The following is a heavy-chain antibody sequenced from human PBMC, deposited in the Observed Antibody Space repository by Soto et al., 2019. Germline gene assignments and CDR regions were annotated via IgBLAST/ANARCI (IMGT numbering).Heavy chain of an antibody. CDR3: ARDRTDSGYYTNWLDP. D-gene: IGHD3-22*01. J-gene: IGHJ5*02. Sequence: QVHLMQSEAEVKKPGSSVKVSCKASGGTFGSDAITWVRQAPGQGLEWVGRIIPIFGTTNYAQNLQGRVTTSADKSTLTSYMELHSLTSDDTALYYCARDRTDSGYYTNWLDPWGQGTQVTVSS. CDR1: GGTFGSDA. V-gene: IGHV1-69*06. CDR2: IIPIFGTT.